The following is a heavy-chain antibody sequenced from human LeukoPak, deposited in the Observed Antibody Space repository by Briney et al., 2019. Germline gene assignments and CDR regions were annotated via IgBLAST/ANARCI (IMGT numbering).Heavy chain of an antibody. V-gene: IGHV3-23*01. Sequence: PGGSLRLSCAASGFTFSNHGMNWVRQAPGKGLEWVSGISPSGDITYYADSVKGRFTISRDNAKSSVYLQMNRLSAEDTAIYYCARDPCGSTTCYLKSWGQGTLVTVSS. CDR1: GFTFSNHG. D-gene: IGHD2-2*01. CDR3: ARDPCGSTTCYLKS. J-gene: IGHJ5*02. CDR2: ISPSGDIT.